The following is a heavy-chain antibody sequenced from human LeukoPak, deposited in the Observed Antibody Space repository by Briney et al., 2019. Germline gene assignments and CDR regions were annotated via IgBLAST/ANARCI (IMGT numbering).Heavy chain of an antibody. CDR3: ARLKVGAVAGWFDP. Sequence: SEPVSLTCTVSGGSISSYYWSWTRQPPGKGLEWIGYIYYSGSTNYNPSLKSRVTISVDTSKNQFSRKLSSVTAADTAVYYCARLKVGAVAGWFDPWGQGTLGSASS. J-gene: IGHJ5*02. V-gene: IGHV4-59*08. CDR2: IYYSGST. D-gene: IGHD6-19*01. CDR1: GGSISSYY.